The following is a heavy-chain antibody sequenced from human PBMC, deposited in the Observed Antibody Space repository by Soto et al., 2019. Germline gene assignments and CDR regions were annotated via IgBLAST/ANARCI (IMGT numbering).Heavy chain of an antibody. CDR1: GDSIISSDFY. CDR2: IFYLGYS. CDR3: ARHSLALRKNNWFDP. V-gene: IGHV4-39*01. J-gene: IGHJ5*02. Sequence: PSETLSLTCTVSGDSIISSDFYWGWVRQPPGKGLEWIGSIFYLGYSYYNPSLKSRVTMSVDTSKNQFSLRLRSVTAADTALYFCARHSLALRKNNWFDPWGQGIMVTVSS. D-gene: IGHD3-3*02.